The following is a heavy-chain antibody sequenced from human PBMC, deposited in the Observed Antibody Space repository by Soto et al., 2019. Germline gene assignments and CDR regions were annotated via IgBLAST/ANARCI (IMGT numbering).Heavy chain of an antibody. CDR3: ATEGRKYNWNYVGGISWFDP. Sequence: ASVKVSCKVSGYTLTELSMHWVRQAPGKGLEWMGGFDPEDGETIYAQKFQGRVTMTEDTSTDTAYMELSSLRSEDTAVYYCATEGRKYNWNYVGGISWFDPWGQGTLVTVSS. D-gene: IGHD1-7*01. V-gene: IGHV1-24*01. J-gene: IGHJ5*02. CDR2: FDPEDGET. CDR1: GYTLTELS.